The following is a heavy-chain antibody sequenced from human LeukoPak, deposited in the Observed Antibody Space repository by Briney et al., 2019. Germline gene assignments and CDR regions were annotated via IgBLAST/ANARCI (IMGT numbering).Heavy chain of an antibody. CDR2: IIPILGIA. CDR1: GGTFSNYT. V-gene: IGHV1-69*02. J-gene: IGHJ6*02. Sequence: GASVKVSCKASGGTFSNYTITWVRQAPGQGLEWMGRIIPILGIANYAQKFQGRVTITAVKSTSTVYMELSSLRSDDTAVYYCARAPRIAAAVYGMDVWGQGTTVTVSS. D-gene: IGHD6-13*01. CDR3: ARAPRIAAAVYGMDV.